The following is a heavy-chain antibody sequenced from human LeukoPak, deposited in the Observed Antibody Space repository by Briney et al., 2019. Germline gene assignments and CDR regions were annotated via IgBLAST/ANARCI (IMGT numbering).Heavy chain of an antibody. V-gene: IGHV1-18*01. CDR3: ARGPSESEIYYFDY. Sequence: ASVKVSCXASGYTFTSYGISWVRQAPGQGLEWMGWISAYNGNTNYAQELQGRVTMTTDTSTSTAYMELRSLRSDDTAVYYCARGPSESEIYYFDYWGQGTLVTVSS. CDR1: GYTFTSYG. D-gene: IGHD2-15*01. CDR2: ISAYNGNT. J-gene: IGHJ4*02.